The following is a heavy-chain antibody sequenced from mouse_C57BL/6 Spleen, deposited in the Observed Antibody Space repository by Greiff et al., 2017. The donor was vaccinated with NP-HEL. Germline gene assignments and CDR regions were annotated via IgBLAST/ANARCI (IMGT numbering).Heavy chain of an antibody. J-gene: IGHJ4*01. CDR1: GYTFTSYC. CDR3: ARTGSPYAMDY. CDR2: IYPSDSET. V-gene: IGHV1-61*01. D-gene: IGHD1-1*01. Sequence: QVQLQQPGAELVRPGSSVKLSCTASGYTFTSYCMDWVKQRPGQGLEWIGNIYPSDSETHYNQKFKDKATLTVDKSSSTAYMQLSSLTSEDAAVYYCARTGSPYAMDYWGQGTSVTVSS.